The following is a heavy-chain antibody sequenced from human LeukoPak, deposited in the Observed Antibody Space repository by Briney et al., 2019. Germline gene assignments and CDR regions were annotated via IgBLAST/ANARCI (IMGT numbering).Heavy chain of an antibody. Sequence: GASVKVSCKASGYTFTSYAMHWVRQAPGQGLEWMGWINPNSGGTNYAQKFQGWVTMTRDTSISTAYMELSRLRSDDSAVYFCAREYIAAAGTFDYWGQGTLVTVSS. CDR1: GYTFTSYA. CDR2: INPNSGGT. V-gene: IGHV1-2*04. D-gene: IGHD6-13*01. CDR3: AREYIAAAGTFDY. J-gene: IGHJ4*02.